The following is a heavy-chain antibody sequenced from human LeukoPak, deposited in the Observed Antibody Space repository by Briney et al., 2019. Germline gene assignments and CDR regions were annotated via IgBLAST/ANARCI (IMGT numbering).Heavy chain of an antibody. CDR3: ARDRGWSFDY. CDR1: AFTFSDHD. V-gene: IGHV3-48*03. CDR2: ISTSSSSI. J-gene: IGHJ4*02. D-gene: IGHD6-19*01. Sequence: GGSLRLSCAASAFTFSDHDMNWVRQAPGKGLEWVSYISTSSSSINYADSVKGRFTISRDNAKNSLYLEMNSLRAEDTAVYYCARDRGWSFDYWGLGTLVTVSS.